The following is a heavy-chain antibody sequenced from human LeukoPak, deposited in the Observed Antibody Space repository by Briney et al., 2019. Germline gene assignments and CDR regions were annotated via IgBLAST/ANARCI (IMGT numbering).Heavy chain of an antibody. CDR1: GFTVSSNY. D-gene: IGHD3-3*01. CDR2: IYSGGST. CDR3: ARALEAYAFDI. J-gene: IGHJ3*02. V-gene: IGHV3-53*01. Sequence: PGGSLRLSCAASGFTVSSNYKSWVRQAPGKGLEWVSVIYSGGSTYYADSVKGRFTISRDNSKNTLYLQMNSLRAEDTAVYYCARALEAYAFDIWGQGTMVTVSS.